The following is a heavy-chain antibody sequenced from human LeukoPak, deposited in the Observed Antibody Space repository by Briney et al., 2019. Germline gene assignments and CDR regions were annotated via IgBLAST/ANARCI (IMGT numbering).Heavy chain of an antibody. CDR2: ISIDGSNY. V-gene: IGHV3-30-3*01. Sequence: GGSLRLSCVASGFTFNMYPLHWVRQAPGKGLEWVAVISIDGSNYLDADSVKGRFTISRDNSKNTVYLQMNSLKTEDTAVYYCTTDKDQIVGATGGDYWGQGTLVTVSS. J-gene: IGHJ4*02. CDR1: GFTFNMYP. CDR3: TTDKDQIVGATGGDY. D-gene: IGHD1-26*01.